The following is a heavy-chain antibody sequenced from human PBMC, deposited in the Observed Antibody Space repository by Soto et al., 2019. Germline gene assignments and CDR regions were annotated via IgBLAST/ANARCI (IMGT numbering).Heavy chain of an antibody. CDR3: ATSDITTIVVVPY. Sequence: SETLSLTCTVSGGSISSYYWSWIRQPPGKGLEWIGYIYYSGSTNYNPSLKSRVTISVDTSKNQFSLKLSSVTAADTAVYYCATSDITTIVVVPYWGQGTLVTVSS. J-gene: IGHJ4*02. V-gene: IGHV4-59*08. CDR2: IYYSGST. CDR1: GGSISSYY. D-gene: IGHD3-22*01.